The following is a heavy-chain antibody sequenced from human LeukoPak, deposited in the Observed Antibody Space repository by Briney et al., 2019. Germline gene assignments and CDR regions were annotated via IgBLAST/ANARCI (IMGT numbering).Heavy chain of an antibody. V-gene: IGHV3-21*01. D-gene: IGHD2-8*02. CDR1: GFTFSSYS. CDR2: ISSSSSYI. Sequence: GGSLRLSCAASGFTFSSYSMNWVRQAPGKGLEWVSSISSSSSYIYYADSVKGRFTISRDNAKNSLYLQMNSLRAEDTAVYYCAGGKCCYWYQDSFYIWGQGTKVLVSS. J-gene: IGHJ3*02. CDR3: AGGKCCYWYQDSFYI.